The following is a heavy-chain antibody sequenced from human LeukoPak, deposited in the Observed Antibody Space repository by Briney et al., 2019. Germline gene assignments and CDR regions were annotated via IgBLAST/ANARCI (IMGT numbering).Heavy chain of an antibody. CDR1: GFTFSTYE. Sequence: PGGSLRLSCAASGFTFSTYEMSWVRQAPGKGLEWVSYISSGSSTIYYTDSVKGRFTISRDNAKNSLYLQMNSLRAEDTAVYYCARGGGYYVWGQGALVTVSS. J-gene: IGHJ4*02. D-gene: IGHD3-22*01. V-gene: IGHV3-48*03. CDR2: ISSGSSTI. CDR3: ARGGGYYV.